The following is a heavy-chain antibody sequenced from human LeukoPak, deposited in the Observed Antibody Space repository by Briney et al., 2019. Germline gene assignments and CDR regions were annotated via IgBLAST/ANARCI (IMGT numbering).Heavy chain of an antibody. Sequence: GGSLRLSCAASGFTFDDYTMHWVRHAPGKGLEWVSLISWDGGSTYYADSVKGRFTISRDNSKNSLYLQMNSLRTEDTALYYCAKSAVAGYLRQDFDYWGQGTLITVSS. CDR1: GFTFDDYT. J-gene: IGHJ4*02. V-gene: IGHV3-43*01. CDR3: AKSAVAGYLRQDFDY. D-gene: IGHD6-19*01. CDR2: ISWDGGST.